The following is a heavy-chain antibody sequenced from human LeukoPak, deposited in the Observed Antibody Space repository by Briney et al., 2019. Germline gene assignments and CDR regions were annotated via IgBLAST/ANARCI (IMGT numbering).Heavy chain of an antibody. V-gene: IGHV4-59*08. Sequence: SETLSLTCTVSNGSISPYYWSWIRQSPGKGLEWISYISHSGSTNYNPSLRSRVTISLDASREQFSLNLNSVTAADTAIYYCARLNYYYANSGYLRGYWFDPWGQGALVTVST. J-gene: IGHJ5*02. CDR2: ISHSGST. CDR1: NGSISPYY. D-gene: IGHD3-22*01. CDR3: ARLNYYYANSGYLRGYWFDP.